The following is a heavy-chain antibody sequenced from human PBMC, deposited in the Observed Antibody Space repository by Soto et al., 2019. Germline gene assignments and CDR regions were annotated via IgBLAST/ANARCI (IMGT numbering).Heavy chain of an antibody. J-gene: IGHJ4*02. V-gene: IGHV3-11*01. Sequence: GGSLRLSCAASGFTFSDYYMSWIRQAPGKGLEWVSYISSSGSTIYYADSVKGRFTISRDNAKNSLYLQMNSLRAEDTAVYYCASRGARLYCTNGVCSYCGQGTLVTVSS. D-gene: IGHD2-8*01. CDR3: ASRGARLYCTNGVCSY. CDR1: GFTFSDYY. CDR2: ISSSGSTI.